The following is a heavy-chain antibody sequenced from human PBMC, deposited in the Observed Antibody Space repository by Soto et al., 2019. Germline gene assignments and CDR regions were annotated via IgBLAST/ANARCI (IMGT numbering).Heavy chain of an antibody. V-gene: IGHV1-69*06. D-gene: IGHD1-26*01. CDR1: GGTFSSYA. J-gene: IGHJ6*02. Sequence: QVQLVQSGAEVKKPGSSVKVSCKASGGTFSSYAISWVRQAPGQGLEWMGGIIPIFGTANYAQKFQGRVTITADKSTSTAYMERSSLRSEDTAVYYCARHGGGRGATTGIYYYGMDVWGQGTTVTVSS. CDR2: IIPIFGTA. CDR3: ARHGGGRGATTGIYYYGMDV.